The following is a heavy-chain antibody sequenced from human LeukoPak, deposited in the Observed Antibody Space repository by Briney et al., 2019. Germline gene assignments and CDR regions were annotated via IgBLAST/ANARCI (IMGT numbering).Heavy chain of an antibody. V-gene: IGHV1-2*02. CDR2: INPNRGGT. Sequence: ASVTVSCKASGYTFTGYYMHWVRQAPGQGLEWMGWINPNRGGTNYAQKFQGRVTMTRDTSISTAYMELSRLRSDDTAVYYCARPLEEYYYDSSGYYYGNDAFDIWGQGTMVTVSS. CDR3: ARPLEEYYYDSSGYYYGNDAFDI. CDR1: GYTFTGYY. D-gene: IGHD3-22*01. J-gene: IGHJ3*02.